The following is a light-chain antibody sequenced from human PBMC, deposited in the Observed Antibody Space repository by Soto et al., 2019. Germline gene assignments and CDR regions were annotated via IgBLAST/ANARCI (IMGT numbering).Light chain of an antibody. V-gene: IGKV3-20*01. CDR3: QQYGSSLTWT. CDR2: DAS. J-gene: IGKJ1*01. CDR1: QSVSRY. Sequence: EIVLTQSPDTLSLSPGESATLSCRASQSVSRYLAWYQQKPGQTPRLLIYDASNRAAGIPARFSGSGSGTDFTLTISRLEPEDFAVYYCQQYGSSLTWTFGQGTKV.